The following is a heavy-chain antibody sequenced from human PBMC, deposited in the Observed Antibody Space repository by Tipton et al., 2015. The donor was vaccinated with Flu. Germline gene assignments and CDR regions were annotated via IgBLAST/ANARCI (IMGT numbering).Heavy chain of an antibody. CDR2: IFHGGST. CDR3: ATYYYGSGTQSAFDY. Sequence: TLSLTCTVSGYSISSGYYWGWIRQSPGKGLEWIGSIFHGGSTYYNPSLKSRVTISVDTSKNQFPLKLSSVTAADTAVYYCATYYYGSGTQSAFDYWGQGTLVTVSS. J-gene: IGHJ4*02. D-gene: IGHD3-10*01. V-gene: IGHV4-38-2*02. CDR1: GYSISSGYY.